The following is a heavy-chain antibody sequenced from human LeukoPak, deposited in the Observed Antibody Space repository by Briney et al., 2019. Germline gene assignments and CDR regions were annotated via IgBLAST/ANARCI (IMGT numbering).Heavy chain of an antibody. V-gene: IGHV4-59*01. D-gene: IGHD2-2*01. J-gene: IGHJ6*02. CDR2: IYYSGST. CDR1: GGSFSGYY. Sequence: SETLSLTCAVYGGSFSGYYWSWIRQPPGKGLEWIGYIYYSGSTNYNPSLKSRVTISVDTSKNQFSLKLSSVTAADTAVYYCAREIVVPAAIDYYYYGMDVWGQGTTVTVSS. CDR3: AREIVVPAAIDYYYYGMDV.